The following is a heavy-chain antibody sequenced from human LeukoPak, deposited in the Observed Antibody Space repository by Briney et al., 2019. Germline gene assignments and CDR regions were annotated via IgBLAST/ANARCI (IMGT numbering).Heavy chain of an antibody. CDR1: GGFISCGVYY. CDR3: ATVVSGYDILTGYYTGGFDY. J-gene: IGHJ4*02. D-gene: IGHD3-9*01. Sequence: PSEPLPLTCTVSGGFISCGVYYWRRTPRHPGKGLEWIGYNYNSGSPYYNPSLKSRVTISVDTSKNQLSLKLSSVSAEDTAVYDWATVVSGYDILTGYYTGGFDYWGQGTLVTVSS. V-gene: IGHV4-31*03. CDR2: NYNSGSP.